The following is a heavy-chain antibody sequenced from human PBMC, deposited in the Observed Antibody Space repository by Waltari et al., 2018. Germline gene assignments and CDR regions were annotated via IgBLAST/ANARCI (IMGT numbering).Heavy chain of an antibody. J-gene: IGHJ3*02. D-gene: IGHD3-16*01. Sequence: QVQLQQWGAGLLKPSETLSLTCGAYGGSFSGYSWRWTRQPHGKGLECIGEINHSGSTNYHPSLKSRVTISVDTSKNQYSLKLSSVTAADTAVYYCARGAYGPLDGAFDIWGQGTMVTVSS. CDR3: ARGAYGPLDGAFDI. V-gene: IGHV4-34*01. CDR2: INHSGST. CDR1: GGSFSGYS.